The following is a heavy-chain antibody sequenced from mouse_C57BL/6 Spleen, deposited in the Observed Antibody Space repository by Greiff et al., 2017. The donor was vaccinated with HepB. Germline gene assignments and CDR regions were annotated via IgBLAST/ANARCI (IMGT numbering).Heavy chain of an antibody. CDR2: IDPETGGT. V-gene: IGHV1-15*01. CDR3: TRGDYGSPSAWFAY. CDR1: GYTFTDYE. Sequence: QVQLQQSGAELVRPGASVTLSCKASGYTFTDYEMHWVKQTPVHGLEWIGAIDPETGGTAYNQKFKGKAILTADKSSSTAYMELRSLTSEDSAVYYCTRGDYGSPSAWFAYWGQGTLVTVSA. D-gene: IGHD1-1*01. J-gene: IGHJ3*01.